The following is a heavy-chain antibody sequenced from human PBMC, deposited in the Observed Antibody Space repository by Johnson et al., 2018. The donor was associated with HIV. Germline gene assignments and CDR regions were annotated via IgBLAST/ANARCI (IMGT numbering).Heavy chain of an antibody. CDR2: ISYDGSDK. Sequence: QVQLVESGGGVVQPGRSLRLSCAASGFTFSSYGMHWVRQAPGKGLEWAAVISYDGSDKYYADSVKGRFTISRDNSKNTLYLQMNSLRAEDTAVYYCAIIPPGGAGKGADAFDILGQGTMVTVSS. J-gene: IGHJ3*02. CDR1: GFTFSSYG. D-gene: IGHD1-26*01. CDR3: AIIPPGGAGKGADAFDI. V-gene: IGHV3-30*03.